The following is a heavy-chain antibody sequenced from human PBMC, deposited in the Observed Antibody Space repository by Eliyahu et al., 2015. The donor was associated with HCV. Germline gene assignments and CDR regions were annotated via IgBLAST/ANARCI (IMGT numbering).Heavy chain of an antibody. CDR2: ISSRSSTI. V-gene: IGHV3-48*02. CDR3: ARDQVYGDSPCVYDY. D-gene: IGHD4-17*01. CDR1: GFTFSSYS. Sequence: EVQLVESGGGLVQPGGSLRLSCAASGFTFSSYSMNWVRQAPGKGLEWVSYISSRSSTIYYADSVKGRFTISRDNAKNSLYLQMNSLRDEDTAVYYCARDQVYGDSPCVYDYWGQGTLVTVSS. J-gene: IGHJ4*02.